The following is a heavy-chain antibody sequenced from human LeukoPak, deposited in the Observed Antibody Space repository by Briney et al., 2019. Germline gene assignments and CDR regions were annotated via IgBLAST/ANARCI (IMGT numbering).Heavy chain of an antibody. D-gene: IGHD3-22*01. V-gene: IGHV1-69*01. CDR1: GGTFSSYA. CDR3: ASSVIVVVTPTYYYYYMDV. CDR2: IIPIFGTA. J-gene: IGHJ6*03. Sequence: SVKVSCKASGGTFSSYAINWVRQAPGQGLEWMGGIIPIFGTANYAQKFQGRVTITADESTSTAYMELSSLRSEDTAVYYCASSVIVVVTPTYYYYYMDVWGKGTTVTISS.